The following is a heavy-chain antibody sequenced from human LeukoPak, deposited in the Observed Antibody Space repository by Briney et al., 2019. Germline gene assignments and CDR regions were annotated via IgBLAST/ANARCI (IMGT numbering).Heavy chain of an antibody. D-gene: IGHD3-22*01. V-gene: IGHV1-2*02. CDR1: GYTFTAYY. Sequence: ASVKVSCKASGYTFTAYYIHWVRPAPGQGLEWMGWINPNSGGTNYAQKFQGRVTMTRDTSISTDYMELSRLRSDDTAVYFCARRCDTSSYYTYYFDYWGQGTLVTVSS. CDR2: INPNSGGT. CDR3: ARRCDTSSYYTYYFDY. J-gene: IGHJ4*02.